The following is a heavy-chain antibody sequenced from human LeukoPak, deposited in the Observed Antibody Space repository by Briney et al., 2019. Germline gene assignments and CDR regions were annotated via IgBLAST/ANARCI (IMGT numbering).Heavy chain of an antibody. V-gene: IGHV4-34*01. D-gene: IGHD5-18*01. Sequence: GSLRLSCAASAFTFSTYAMTWVRQPPGKGLEWIGEINHSGSTNYNPSLKSRVTISVDTSKNQFSLKLSSVTAADTAVYYCARVRIQLWYPHYYYGMDVWGQGTTVTVSS. J-gene: IGHJ6*02. CDR3: ARVRIQLWYPHYYYGMDV. CDR1: AFTFSTYA. CDR2: INHSGST.